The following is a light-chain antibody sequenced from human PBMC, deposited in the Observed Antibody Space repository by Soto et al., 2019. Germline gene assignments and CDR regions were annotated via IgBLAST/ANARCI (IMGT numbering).Light chain of an antibody. CDR2: DVG. Sequence: QSVLTQPRSVSGSPGQSVTISCTGTSSDVGGYNLVSWYQQHPGKAPKLMIYDVGKRPSGVPDRFSGSKSGNTASLTISGLQAEDEADYYCYSYAGSYTFYVFGTGTKVTVL. CDR1: SSDVGGYNL. J-gene: IGLJ1*01. CDR3: YSYAGSYTFYV. V-gene: IGLV2-11*01.